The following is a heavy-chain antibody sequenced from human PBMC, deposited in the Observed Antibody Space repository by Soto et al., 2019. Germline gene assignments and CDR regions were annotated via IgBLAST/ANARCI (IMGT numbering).Heavy chain of an antibody. V-gene: IGHV3-9*01. CDR3: GKDESLKGYSGHFRH. D-gene: IGHD1-26*01. J-gene: IGHJ1*01. CDR1: GFTFDDYA. Sequence: GGSLRLSCSASGFTFDDYAMHWVRQVPGKGLEWVSGINWNSGSIGYADSVKGRFAISRDNAKNSLHLQMNSLRAEDTAFYYCGKDESLKGYSGHFRHWGQGT. CDR2: INWNSGSI.